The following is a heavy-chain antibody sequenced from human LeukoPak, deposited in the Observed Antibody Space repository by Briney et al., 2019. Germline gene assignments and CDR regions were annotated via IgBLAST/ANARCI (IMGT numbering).Heavy chain of an antibody. J-gene: IGHJ4*02. CDR3: ARDSYPSTWYTVTTFHYYFDY. D-gene: IGHD4-17*01. Sequence: GGSLRLSCAASGFTFSSYSTNWVRQAPGKGLEWVSPISSSSSYIYYADSVKGRFTISRDNAKNSLYLQMNSLRAEDTAVYYCARDSYPSTWYTVTTFHYYFDYWGQGTLVTVSS. V-gene: IGHV3-21*01. CDR2: ISSSSSYI. CDR1: GFTFSSYS.